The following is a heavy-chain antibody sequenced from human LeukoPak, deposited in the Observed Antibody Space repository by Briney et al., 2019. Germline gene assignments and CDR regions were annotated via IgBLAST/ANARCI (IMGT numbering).Heavy chain of an antibody. J-gene: IGHJ4*02. D-gene: IGHD5-12*01. Sequence: SETLSLTCTVSGGSVRSDSYYWSWIRQPPGKGPEWIGYIYYSGSTNYNPSLKSRVTISVDTSKNQFSLKLSSVTAADTAVYYCARVATRGRATDYWGQGTLVTVSS. CDR1: GGSVRSDSYY. CDR2: IYYSGST. V-gene: IGHV4-61*01. CDR3: ARVATRGRATDY.